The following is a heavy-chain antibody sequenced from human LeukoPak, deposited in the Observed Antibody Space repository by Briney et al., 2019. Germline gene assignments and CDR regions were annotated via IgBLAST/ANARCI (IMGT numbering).Heavy chain of an antibody. V-gene: IGHV4-31*03. J-gene: IGHJ4*02. CDR3: ARGLPLVVVPAASGGR. Sequence: SQTLSLTCTVSGGSISSGGYYWSWIRQHPGKGLEWIGYIYYSGSTYYNPSLKSRVTISVDTSKNQFSLKLSSVTAADTAVYYCARGLPLVVVPAASGGRWGQGTLVTVSS. CDR2: IYYSGST. D-gene: IGHD2-2*01. CDR1: GGSISSGGYY.